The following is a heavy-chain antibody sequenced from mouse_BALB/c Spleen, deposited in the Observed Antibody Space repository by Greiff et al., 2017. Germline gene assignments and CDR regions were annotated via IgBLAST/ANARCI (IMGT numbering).Heavy chain of an antibody. CDR2: IDPANGNT. CDR1: GFNIKDTY. CDR3: ARLDGYDSYYAMDY. D-gene: IGHD2-2*01. Sequence: VQLQQSGAELVKPGASVKLSCTASGFNIKDTYMHWVKQRPEQGLEWIGRIDPANGNTKYDPKFQDKTTLTADKSSSTAYMQLSSLTSEDSAVYYCARLDGYDSYYAMDYWGQGTSVTVSS. V-gene: IGHV14-3*02. J-gene: IGHJ4*01.